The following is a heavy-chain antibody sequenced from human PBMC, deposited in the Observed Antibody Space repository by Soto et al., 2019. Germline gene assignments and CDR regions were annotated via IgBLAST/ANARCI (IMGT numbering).Heavy chain of an antibody. CDR1: GFTFSDYY. CDR2: ISSRSDYI. D-gene: IGHD5-12*01. Sequence: QVQLVESGGGLVTPGGSLRLSCAASGFTFSDYYMTWIRQAPGKGLEWVSYISSRSDYINYADSVKGRFTISRDNAKNSLYLQMNSLKAEDTAVYCCARDAYSGSPPFWGQGTLVTVSS. V-gene: IGHV3-11*05. J-gene: IGHJ4*02. CDR3: ARDAYSGSPPF.